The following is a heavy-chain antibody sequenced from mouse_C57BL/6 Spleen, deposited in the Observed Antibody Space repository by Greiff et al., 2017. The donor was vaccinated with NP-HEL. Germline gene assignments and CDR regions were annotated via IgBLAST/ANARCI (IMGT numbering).Heavy chain of an antibody. Sequence: QVQLQQPGAELVMPGASVKLSCKASGYTFTSYWMHWVKQRPGQGLEWIGEIDPSDSYTNYNQKFKGKSTLTVDKSSSTAYMQLSSLTSEDSAVYYCARSNYGSRGGYFDYWGQGTTLTVSS. D-gene: IGHD1-1*01. CDR3: ARSNYGSRGGYFDY. J-gene: IGHJ2*01. CDR2: IDPSDSYT. CDR1: GYTFTSYW. V-gene: IGHV1-69*01.